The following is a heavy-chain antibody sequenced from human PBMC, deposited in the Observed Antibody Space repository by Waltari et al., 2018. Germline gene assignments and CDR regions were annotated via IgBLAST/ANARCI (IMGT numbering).Heavy chain of an antibody. Sequence: QVQLVQSGAEVKKPGASVKVSCKASGYTFTRYGISWVRQAPGQGLEWMGWISAYNGNTNYAQKLQGRVTMTTDTSTSTAYMELRSLSSDDTAVYYCARDGTTVLRYVHWFDPWGQGTLVTVSS. CDR1: GYTFTRYG. CDR2: ISAYNGNT. D-gene: IGHD4-4*01. V-gene: IGHV1-18*01. J-gene: IGHJ5*02. CDR3: ARDGTTVLRYVHWFDP.